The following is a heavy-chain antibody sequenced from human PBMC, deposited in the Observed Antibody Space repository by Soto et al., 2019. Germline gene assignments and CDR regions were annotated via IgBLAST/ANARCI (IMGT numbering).Heavy chain of an antibody. V-gene: IGHV1-46*01. CDR1: GYTFTSYY. CDR2: INPSGGST. D-gene: IGHD3-3*01. J-gene: IGHJ4*02. Sequence: QVQLVQSGAEVKKPGASVKVSCKASGYTFTSYYMHWVRQAPGQGLEWMGIINPSGGSTSYAQKFQGRVNMTRDTSTSTVYVELSSLRAEDTAVYYCARDKKRQGFWSGYPGPGGCRDYWGQGTLVTVSS. CDR3: ARDKKRQGFWSGYPGPGGCRDY.